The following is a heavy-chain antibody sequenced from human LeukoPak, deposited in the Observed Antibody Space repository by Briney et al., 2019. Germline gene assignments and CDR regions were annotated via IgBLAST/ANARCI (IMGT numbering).Heavy chain of an antibody. CDR3: ARAAWYCSSWQEGYYFDY. CDR2: IYSGDTT. V-gene: IGHV3-53*01. J-gene: IGHJ4*02. CDR1: GFPVNNY. D-gene: IGHD2-2*01. Sequence: QSGGSLRLSCAASGFPVNNYMHWVRQAPGKGLEWVSVIYSGDTTYYADSVKGRFTISRDTSKDQLYLQMNSLRADDTAVYYCARAAWYCSSWQEGYYFDYWGQGTLVTVSS.